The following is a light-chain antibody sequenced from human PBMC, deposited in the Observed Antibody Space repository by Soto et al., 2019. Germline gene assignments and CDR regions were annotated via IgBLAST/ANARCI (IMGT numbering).Light chain of an antibody. V-gene: IGLV1-44*01. CDR2: NNN. Sequence: QSVLTQPPSASGTPGQRVTISCSGSRSNIGNNAVSWYQQFPGTAPKLLIYNNNQRPSGVPDRFSGSKSDTSASLAISGLQSEDEADYYCATWDDSRKARGVCGGGTKLTVL. J-gene: IGLJ3*02. CDR3: ATWDDSRKARGV. CDR1: RSNIGNNA.